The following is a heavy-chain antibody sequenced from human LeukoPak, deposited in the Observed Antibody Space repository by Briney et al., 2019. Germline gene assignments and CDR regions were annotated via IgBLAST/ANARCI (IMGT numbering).Heavy chain of an antibody. J-gene: IGHJ6*03. CDR2: LSHSGSS. D-gene: IGHD3-9*01. CDR3: ARVPFDWGSFYYMDV. Sequence: KPSETLSLTCTVSGYSISSGYYWDWTRQPPGKGLEWIGTLSHSGSSYYNPSLKSRVTISVDTSKNQFSLNLSSVTAADTAVYYCARVPFDWGSFYYMDVWGKGTTVTISS. V-gene: IGHV4-38-2*02. CDR1: GYSISSGYY.